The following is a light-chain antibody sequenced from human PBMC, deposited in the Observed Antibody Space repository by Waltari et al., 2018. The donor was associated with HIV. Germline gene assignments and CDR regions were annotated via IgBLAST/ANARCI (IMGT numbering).Light chain of an antibody. CDR3: QQYNAWPRT. J-gene: IGKJ1*01. Sequence: EIVMTQSPATLSVSPGGRATLSCRARQSVSSCLVWYQHKPGQAPRLLIYGATTRATGIPARFSGSGSGTEFPLTINSLQSEDFAVYYCQQYNAWPRTFGQGTKVEVK. CDR1: QSVSSC. V-gene: IGKV3-15*01. CDR2: GAT.